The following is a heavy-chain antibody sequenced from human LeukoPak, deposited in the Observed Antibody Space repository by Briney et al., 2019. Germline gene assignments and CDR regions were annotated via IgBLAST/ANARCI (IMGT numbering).Heavy chain of an antibody. J-gene: IGHJ4*02. CDR1: GYSFTEHT. Sequence: ASVKVSCTASGYSFTEHTMNWLRQAPGQGLEWMGWINTNTGNPRYAQGFTGRLVFSLDTSVNTAYLQISSLKADDTAVYYCARTVDYFDLWGQGTLVTVSS. CDR3: ARTVDYFDL. CDR2: INTNTGNP. V-gene: IGHV7-4-1*02. D-gene: IGHD4-23*01.